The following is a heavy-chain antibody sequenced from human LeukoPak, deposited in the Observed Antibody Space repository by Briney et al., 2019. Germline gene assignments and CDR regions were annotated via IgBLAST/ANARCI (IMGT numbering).Heavy chain of an antibody. D-gene: IGHD2-15*01. CDR3: ATRSTGVAATFDS. Sequence: SETLSLTCSVSGGSISSYYWSWIRQPPGKGLEWIGYISYSGNTNYNPSLKSRVTISVDTSKSQFSLKLSSVTAADTAVYYCATRSTGVAATFDSWGQGALVTVS. CDR2: ISYSGNT. CDR1: GGSISSYY. J-gene: IGHJ4*02. V-gene: IGHV4-59*01.